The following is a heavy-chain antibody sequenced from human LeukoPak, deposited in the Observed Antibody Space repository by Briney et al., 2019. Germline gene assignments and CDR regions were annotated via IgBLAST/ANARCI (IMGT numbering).Heavy chain of an antibody. J-gene: IGHJ3*02. D-gene: IGHD3-16*01. CDR1: GFTFSSYG. Sequence: GGSLRLSCAASGFTFSSYGMHWVRQAPGKGLEWVSVIYSGGSTYYADSVKGRFTISRDNSKNMLYLQMNSLKAEDTAVYYCAMGPRGLFDAFDIWGQGTMVTVSS. CDR3: AMGPRGLFDAFDI. V-gene: IGHV3-NL1*01. CDR2: IYSGGST.